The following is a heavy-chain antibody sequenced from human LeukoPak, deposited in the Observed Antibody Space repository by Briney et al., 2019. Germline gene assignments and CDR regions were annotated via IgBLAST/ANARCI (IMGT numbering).Heavy chain of an antibody. CDR1: GGTFSSYA. J-gene: IGHJ5*02. CDR3: ARAGSSGPYNWFDP. Sequence: ASVKVSCKASGGTFSSYAISRVRQAPGQGLEWMGWISAYNGNTNYAQKLQGRVTMTTDTSTSTAYMELRSLRSDDTAVYYCARAGSSGPYNWFDPWGQGTLVTVSS. D-gene: IGHD6-19*01. V-gene: IGHV1-18*01. CDR2: ISAYNGNT.